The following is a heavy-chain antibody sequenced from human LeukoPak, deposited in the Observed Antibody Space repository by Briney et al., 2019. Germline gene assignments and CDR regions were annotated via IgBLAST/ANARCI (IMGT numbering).Heavy chain of an antibody. CDR1: GFTFTTYW. V-gene: IGHV3-48*04. J-gene: IGHJ5*02. CDR3: ARVYDSSSSPSYNWFDP. CDR2: ISSSGSTI. Sequence: GESLRLSCAASGFTFTTYWMSWVRQFPGKGLEWVSYISSSGSTIYYADSVKGRFTISRDNARNSLYLQMNSLRAEDTAVYYCARVYDSSSSPSYNWFDPWGQGTLVTVSS. D-gene: IGHD3-22*01.